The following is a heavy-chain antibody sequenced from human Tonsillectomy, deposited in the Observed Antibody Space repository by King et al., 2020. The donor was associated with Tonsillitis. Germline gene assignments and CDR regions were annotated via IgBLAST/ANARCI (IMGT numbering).Heavy chain of an antibody. J-gene: IGHJ6*02. CDR1: GGSISTYY. CDR2: IYYSGST. Sequence: VQLQESGPGLVKPSETLSLTCTVSGGSISTYYWSWIRQPPGKGLEWIGYIYYSGSTNYNPSLKSRVTISVDTSKSQFSLKLSSVTAADTAVYYCARDKVCSGYYCAYGMDVWGQGTTVTVSS. V-gene: IGHV4-59*01. CDR3: ARDKVCSGYYCAYGMDV. D-gene: IGHD3-22*01.